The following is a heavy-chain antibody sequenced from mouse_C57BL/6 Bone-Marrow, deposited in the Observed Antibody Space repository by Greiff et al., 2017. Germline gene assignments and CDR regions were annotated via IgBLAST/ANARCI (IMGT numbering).Heavy chain of an antibody. J-gene: IGHJ4*01. CDR3: AREGTITTVVTPYYNAMDY. CDR1: GYTFTSYW. CDR2: INPSRGYT. Sequence: QVQLQQSGAELAKPGASVKLSCKASGYTFTSYWMHWVKPRPGQGLEWIGYINPSRGYTKYNQKFKDKATLTVDKSSSTAYMQLSRLTYEDSAVYYGAREGTITTVVTPYYNAMDYGGRGTSVTVSS. V-gene: IGHV1-7*01. D-gene: IGHD1-1*01.